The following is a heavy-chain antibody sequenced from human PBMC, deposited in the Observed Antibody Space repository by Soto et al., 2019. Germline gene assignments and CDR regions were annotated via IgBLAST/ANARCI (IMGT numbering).Heavy chain of an antibody. CDR2: ISGSGGST. Sequence: EVQLLESGGGLVQPGGSLRLSCAASGFTFSSYAMSWVRQAPGKGLEWVSAISGSGGSTYYADSVKGRFTISRDNSKNTLYLQMNSLRAEDTAVYYCAKDSWGGDYAGSCMDVWGKGTTVTVSS. CDR3: AKDSWGGDYAGSCMDV. D-gene: IGHD4-17*01. CDR1: GFTFSSYA. J-gene: IGHJ6*03. V-gene: IGHV3-23*01.